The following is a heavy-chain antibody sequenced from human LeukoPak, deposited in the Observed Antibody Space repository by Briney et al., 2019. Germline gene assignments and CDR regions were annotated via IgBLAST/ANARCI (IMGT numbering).Heavy chain of an antibody. D-gene: IGHD3-22*01. Sequence: ASVKVSCKASGYTFTGYFIHWVRQDPGQGLEWMGWINPNSGGTNYAQKFQGRVTMTRDTSISTAYMELSRLRSDDTAVYYCARDERYDSSGYPFDYWGQGTLVTVSS. J-gene: IGHJ4*02. CDR2: INPNSGGT. CDR1: GYTFTGYF. CDR3: ARDERYDSSGYPFDY. V-gene: IGHV1-2*02.